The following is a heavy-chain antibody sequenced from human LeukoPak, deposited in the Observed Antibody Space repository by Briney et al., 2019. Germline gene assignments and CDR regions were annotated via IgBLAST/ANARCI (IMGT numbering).Heavy chain of an antibody. CDR3: AKSGYNRFDY. V-gene: IGHV3-23*01. CDR2: FSGSGGST. CDR1: GFSFSSYA. D-gene: IGHD5-24*01. Sequence: GGSLRLSCAASGFSFSSYAMSWVRQAPGKGLEWVSSFSGSGGSTYYADSVKGRFTISRDNPKNTLYLQMISLRAEDTAVYYCAKSGYNRFDYWGQGTLVTVSS. J-gene: IGHJ4*02.